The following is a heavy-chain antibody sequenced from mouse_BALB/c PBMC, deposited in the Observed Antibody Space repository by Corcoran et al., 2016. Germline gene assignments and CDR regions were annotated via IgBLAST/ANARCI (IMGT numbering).Heavy chain of an antibody. CDR3: ASAPLQYYAIDY. D-gene: IGHD6-1*01. V-gene: IGHV9-3-1*01. Sequence: QIQLVQSGPELKKPGETVKISCKASGYTFTNYGMNWVKQAPGKGLKWMGWINTYTGETTYADDFKGRLAFSLETSASTADLQINNLKNEDTATYFCASAPLQYYAIDYWGQGTSVTVSS. CDR1: GYTFTNYG. CDR2: INTYTGET. J-gene: IGHJ4*01.